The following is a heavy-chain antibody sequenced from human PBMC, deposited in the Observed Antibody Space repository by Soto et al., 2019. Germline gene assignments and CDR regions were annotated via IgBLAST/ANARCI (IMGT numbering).Heavy chain of an antibody. D-gene: IGHD4-17*01. CDR2: ISWNSGSI. Sequence: EVQLVEPGGGLVQPGRSLRLSCAASGFTFDDYAMHWVRQAPGKGLEWVSGISWNSGSIGYADSVKGRFTISRDNAKNSLYLQMNSLRAEDTALYYCAKGARLGLRRGDYYFDYWGQGTLVTVSS. V-gene: IGHV3-9*01. J-gene: IGHJ4*02. CDR3: AKGARLGLRRGDYYFDY. CDR1: GFTFDDYA.